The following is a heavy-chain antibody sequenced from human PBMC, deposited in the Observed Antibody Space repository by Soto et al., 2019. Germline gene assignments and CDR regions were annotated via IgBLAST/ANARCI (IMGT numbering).Heavy chain of an antibody. CDR3: AKDPPPTVTPQANYYCYGMDV. V-gene: IGHV4-34*01. CDR2: INHSGST. Sequence: PSQTMSLPYAVYGGTFRGYYWSWIRKPPGRGLEWIGEINHSGSTNYNPSLKSRVTISRDNSKNTLYLQINSLRAEDTAVYYCAKDPPPTVTPQANYYCYGMDVWGQGTTVTVSS. CDR1: GGTFRGYY. D-gene: IGHD4-4*01. J-gene: IGHJ6*02.